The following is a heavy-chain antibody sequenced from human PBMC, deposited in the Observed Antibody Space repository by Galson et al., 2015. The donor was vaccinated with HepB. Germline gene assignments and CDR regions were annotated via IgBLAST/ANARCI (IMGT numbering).Heavy chain of an antibody. Sequence: LRLSCAASGFTFSSYAMSWVRQAPGKGLEWVSAISGSGGSTYYADSVKGRFTISRDNSKNTLYLQMNSLRAEDTAVYYCAKDRQWLATALIDYWGQGTLVTVSS. CDR2: ISGSGGST. J-gene: IGHJ4*02. D-gene: IGHD6-19*01. CDR1: GFTFSSYA. CDR3: AKDRQWLATALIDY. V-gene: IGHV3-23*01.